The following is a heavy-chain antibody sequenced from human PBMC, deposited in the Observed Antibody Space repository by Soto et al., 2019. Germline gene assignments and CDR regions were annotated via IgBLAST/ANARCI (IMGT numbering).Heavy chain of an antibody. CDR2: IIPILGIA. D-gene: IGHD5-12*01. V-gene: IGHV1-69*02. J-gene: IGHJ4*02. CDR1: VGTFSSYT. CDR3: AGRGYSGYDLDY. Sequence: QVQLVQSGAEVKKPGSSVKVSCKASVGTFSSYTINWVRQAPGQGLEWMGRIIPILGIANYAQKFQGRVTITEDKSTSTAYMEVSSLRAEGTAVYYCAGRGYSGYDLDYWGQGTLVTVSS.